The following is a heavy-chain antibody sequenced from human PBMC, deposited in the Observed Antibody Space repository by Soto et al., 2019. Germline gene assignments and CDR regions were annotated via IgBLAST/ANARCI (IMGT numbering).Heavy chain of an antibody. CDR3: AKVRSRSPTYYYPMNV. V-gene: IGHV3-23*01. D-gene: IGHD2-15*01. CDR2: ISTGGDIT. Sequence: PGGSLRPSCAVSGFTFSTYDMSWVRQAPGKGLEWVSAISTGGDITYYVDSVKGRFTISRDNSKNTLYLQMSSLRAEDTAVYYCAKVRSRSPTYYYPMNVWGQGTTVTVSS. J-gene: IGHJ6*02. CDR1: GFTFSTYD.